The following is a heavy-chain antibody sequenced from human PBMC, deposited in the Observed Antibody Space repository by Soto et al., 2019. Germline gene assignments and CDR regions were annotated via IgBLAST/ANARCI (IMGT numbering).Heavy chain of an antibody. V-gene: IGHV3-30*14. D-gene: IGHD1-26*01. Sequence: QMHLVESGGGVVQPGRSLRLSCAASGFTFGAYTMHWVRQAPGKGLEWVAVISYYGNSERSTDPVKGRFTVARNNSKSTMYLQMNSLRAEDTAVYYCARDGYSGRSDGFDVWGQGTMVTVSS. CDR3: ARDGYSGRSDGFDV. CDR2: ISYYGNSE. CDR1: GFTFGAYT. J-gene: IGHJ3*01.